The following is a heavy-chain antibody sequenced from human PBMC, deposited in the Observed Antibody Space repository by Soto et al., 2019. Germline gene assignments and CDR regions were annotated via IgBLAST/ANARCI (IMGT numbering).Heavy chain of an antibody. Sequence: QITLKESGPTLVKPTQHLTLTCTFSGFSLSTTGMGVGWFRQPPGKALEWLALIYWNNDKRYSPSLKSRLNISKDTSKYQVVLTMTNMDPVDTATYYGAHRRKIYYSVCGDYRNDCLDYWGQGSLLTLAS. CDR3: AHRRKIYYSVCGDYRNDCLDY. V-gene: IGHV2-5*01. CDR1: GFSLSTTGMG. D-gene: IGHD3-16*02. CDR2: IYWNNDK. J-gene: IGHJ4*02.